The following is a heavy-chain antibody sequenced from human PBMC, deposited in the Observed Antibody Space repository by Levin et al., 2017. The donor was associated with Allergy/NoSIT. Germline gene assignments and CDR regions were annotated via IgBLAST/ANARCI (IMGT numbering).Heavy chain of an antibody. CDR2: IYYGGSK. CDR3: ARSYRGRAFDY. V-gene: IGHV4-59*01. D-gene: IGHD3-10*01. Sequence: SCIVSGGSISSYYWSWIRQPPGKGLEWMGYIYYGGSKSYNPSLKNRVTISGDTSKNQFSLKLSSVTAADTAVYYCARSYRGRAFDYWGQGTLVTVAS. J-gene: IGHJ4*02. CDR1: GGSISSYY.